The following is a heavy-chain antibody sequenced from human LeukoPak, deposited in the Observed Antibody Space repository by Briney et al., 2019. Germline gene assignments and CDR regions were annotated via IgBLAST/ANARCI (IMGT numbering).Heavy chain of an antibody. J-gene: IGHJ4*02. CDR2: INHSGST. V-gene: IGHV4-34*01. CDR3: ARGLITDY. Sequence: SETLSLTCAVYGGSFSGYYWSWIRQPPGKGLEWIGEINHSGSTIYNPSLKSRVTISVDTSKNQFSLKLSSVTAADTAVYYCARGLITDYWGQGTLVTVSS. CDR1: GGSFSGYY. D-gene: IGHD3-16*01.